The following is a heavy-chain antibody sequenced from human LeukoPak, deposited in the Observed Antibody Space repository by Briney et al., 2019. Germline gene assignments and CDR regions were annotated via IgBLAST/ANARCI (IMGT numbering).Heavy chain of an antibody. CDR3: ARDVGFDY. V-gene: IGHV3-21*01. CDR1: GFSFSSYS. CDR2: ISSDSSYI. J-gene: IGHJ4*02. D-gene: IGHD1-26*01. Sequence: GGSLRLSCAASGFSFSSYSMNWVRQAPGKGLEWVSSISSDSSYIYYADSVKGRFTISRDNAKNSLYLQMNSLRAEDTAVYYRARDVGFDYWGQGTLVTVSS.